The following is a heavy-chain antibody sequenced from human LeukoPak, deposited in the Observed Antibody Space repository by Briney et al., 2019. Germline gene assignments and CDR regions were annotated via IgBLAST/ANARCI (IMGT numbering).Heavy chain of an antibody. Sequence: GGSLRLSCAASGFTFSSYWMHWVRQARGKGLVWVSRINSDGSSTSYADSVKGRFTISRDNAKNTLYLQMNSLRAEDTAVYYCAREYGTYYYDSSGYFFREKFFDYWGQGTLVTVSS. CDR3: AREYGTYYYDSSGYFFREKFFDY. J-gene: IGHJ4*02. D-gene: IGHD3-22*01. CDR2: INSDGSST. V-gene: IGHV3-74*01. CDR1: GFTFSSYW.